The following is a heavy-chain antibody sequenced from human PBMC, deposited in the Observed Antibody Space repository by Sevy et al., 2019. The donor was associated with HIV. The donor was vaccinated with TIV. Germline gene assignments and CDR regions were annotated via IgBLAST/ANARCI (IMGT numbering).Heavy chain of an antibody. V-gene: IGHV3-23*01. D-gene: IGHD3-22*01. CDR3: AKEYYYDSSGSVGAFDI. J-gene: IGHJ3*02. CDR2: ISGSGGST. Sequence: GESLKISCAASGFTFSSYAMSWVRQAPGKGLEWVSAISGSGGSTYYADSVKGRFTISRDNSKNTLYLQMNRLRAEDTAVYYCAKEYYYDSSGSVGAFDIWGQGTMVTVSS. CDR1: GFTFSSYA.